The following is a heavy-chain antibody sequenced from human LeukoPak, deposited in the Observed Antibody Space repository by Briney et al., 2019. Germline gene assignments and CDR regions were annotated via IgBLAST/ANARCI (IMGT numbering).Heavy chain of an antibody. D-gene: IGHD3-10*01. V-gene: IGHV3-23*01. CDR1: GFTFSNYV. Sequence: GGSLRLSCAASGFTFSNYVMAWVRQAPGKGLEWVPSISGSGDHTYYAASVKGRFTISKDNSKNLLYLQMSSLRAEDTAVYYCAKGKGSGSLDWFDPWGQGTLVTVSS. CDR2: ISGSGDHT. CDR3: AKGKGSGSLDWFDP. J-gene: IGHJ5*02.